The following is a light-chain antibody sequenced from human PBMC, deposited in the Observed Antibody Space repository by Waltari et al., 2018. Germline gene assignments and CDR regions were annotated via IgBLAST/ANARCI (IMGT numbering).Light chain of an antibody. Sequence: HSALTQPASVSGSPGQSITISCSGTDRDVVAYDFVSWYQQHPGKAPHLIIYEVSNRPSGISNRFSASKSGNTASLTISGLQAEDEADYYCSSYTTSSAPGVFGTGTRVTVL. J-gene: IGLJ1*01. CDR2: EVS. CDR1: DRDVVAYDF. V-gene: IGLV2-14*01. CDR3: SSYTTSSAPGV.